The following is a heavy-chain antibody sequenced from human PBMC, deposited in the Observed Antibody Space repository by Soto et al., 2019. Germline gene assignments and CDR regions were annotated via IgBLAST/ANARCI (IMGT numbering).Heavy chain of an antibody. V-gene: IGHV1-18*04. D-gene: IGHD2-21*02. CDR2: ISAYSGNA. J-gene: IGHJ5*02. Sequence: QVQLVQSGVEVKKPGASVKVSCKASGYTFSNSGISWVRQAPGQGLEWVGWISAYSGNARYAHKFQDRVTMTTDTSTSTAYMELRSLRSDXTAVYYCARSVSDWYSFDPWGQGTLVTVSS. CDR3: ARSVSDWYSFDP. CDR1: GYTFSNSG.